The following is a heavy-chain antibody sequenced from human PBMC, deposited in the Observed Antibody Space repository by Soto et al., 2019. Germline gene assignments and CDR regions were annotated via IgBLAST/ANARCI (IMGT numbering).Heavy chain of an antibody. CDR2: ISYDGSNK. D-gene: IGHD3-3*02. CDR1: GFTFSSYG. CDR3: AKGLSAATPFLEWLPSYYYGMDV. J-gene: IGHJ6*02. Sequence: QVQLVESGGGVVQPGRSLRLSCAASGFTFSSYGMHWVRQAPGKGLELVAVISYDGSNKYYADSVKGRFTISRDNSKNTLYLQMNSLRAEDTAVYYCAKGLSAATPFLEWLPSYYYGMDVWGQGTTVTVSS. V-gene: IGHV3-30*18.